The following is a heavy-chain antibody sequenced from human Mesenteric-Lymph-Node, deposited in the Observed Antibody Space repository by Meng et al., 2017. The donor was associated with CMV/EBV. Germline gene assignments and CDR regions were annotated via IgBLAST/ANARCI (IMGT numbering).Heavy chain of an antibody. CDR3: AKDRRVRGVYNWFDP. D-gene: IGHD3-10*01. V-gene: IGHV3-23*01. CDR2: ISGSGGST. Sequence: SGFTFSSYAMSWVRQAPGKGLEWVSAISGSGGSTYYADSVKGRFTISRDNSKNTLYLQMNSLRAEDTAVYYCAKDRRVRGVYNWFDPWGQGTLVTVSS. CDR1: GFTFSSYA. J-gene: IGHJ5*02.